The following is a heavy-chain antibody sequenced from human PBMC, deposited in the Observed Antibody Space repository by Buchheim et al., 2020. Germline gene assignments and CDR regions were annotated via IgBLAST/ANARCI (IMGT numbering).Heavy chain of an antibody. CDR1: GFTFSSYS. CDR2: ISSSSTI. CDR3: ASPGIALAAYDAFDI. J-gene: IGHJ3*02. D-gene: IGHD6-19*01. V-gene: IGHV3-48*01. Sequence: EVQLVESGGGLVQPGGSLRLSCAASGFTFSSYSMNWVRQAPGKGLEWVSYISSSSTIYYADSVKGRFTISRDNAKNSLYLQMNSLRAEDTAVYYCASPGIALAAYDAFDIWGQGT.